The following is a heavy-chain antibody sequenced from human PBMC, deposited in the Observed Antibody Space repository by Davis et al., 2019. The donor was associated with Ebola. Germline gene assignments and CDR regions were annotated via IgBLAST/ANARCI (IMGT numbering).Heavy chain of an antibody. CDR2: VFHTGST. Sequence: MPSETLSLTCVVSGGSVRTNNWWTWVRQSPVKGLEWIGEVFHTGSTNYNPSLKSRVTISIDKSKNQFSLILKSVTAADTAVYFCAREGFRELGGGMDVWGQGTTVTVAS. D-gene: IGHD3-10*01. J-gene: IGHJ6*02. CDR3: AREGFRELGGGMDV. CDR1: GGSVRTNNW. V-gene: IGHV4-4*02.